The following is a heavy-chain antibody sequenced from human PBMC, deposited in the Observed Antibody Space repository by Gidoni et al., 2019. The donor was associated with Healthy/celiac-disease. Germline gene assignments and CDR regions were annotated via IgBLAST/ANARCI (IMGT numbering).Heavy chain of an antibody. J-gene: IGHJ4*02. D-gene: IGHD6-13*01. Sequence: QVQLVQSGAAVKKPGASVKVSCKASGSTFTGAYMHWVRQAPGKGLEWMGWINPNSGGTNYAQKFQGRVTRTRDTSISTAYMELSRLRSDDTAVYYCATIAASLYYFDYWGQGTLVTVSS. CDR1: GSTFTGAY. V-gene: IGHV1-2*02. CDR2: INPNSGGT. CDR3: ATIAASLYYFDY.